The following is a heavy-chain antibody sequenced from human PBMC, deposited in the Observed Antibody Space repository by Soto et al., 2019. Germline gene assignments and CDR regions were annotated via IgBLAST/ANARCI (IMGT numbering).Heavy chain of an antibody. CDR2: INHSGST. CDR1: GGSFSVYY. CDR3: ARGQGITMIVEEKYYFDY. J-gene: IGHJ4*02. V-gene: IGHV4-34*01. Sequence: SETLSLTCAVYGGSFSVYYWSWIRQPPGKGLEWIGEINHSGSTNYNPSLKSRVTISVDTSKNQFSLKLSSVTAADTAVYYCARGQGITMIVEEKYYFDYWGQGTLVTVSS. D-gene: IGHD3-22*01.